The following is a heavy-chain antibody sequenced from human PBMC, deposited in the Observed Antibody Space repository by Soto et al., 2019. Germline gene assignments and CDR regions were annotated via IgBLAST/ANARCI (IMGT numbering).Heavy chain of an antibody. J-gene: IGHJ4*02. Sequence: EVQLVESGGGLVKPGGSLRRSCEDSGFTFSSYTMNWVRRAPGKGLEWVSSISSRSTNTHYADSVRGRFTISRDNAKRSLYLQMNSLRAEDTAVYYCARGPLYYFDYWGQGTLVTVSS. CDR2: ISSRSTNT. CDR3: ARGPLYYFDY. CDR1: GFTFSSYT. V-gene: IGHV3-21*02.